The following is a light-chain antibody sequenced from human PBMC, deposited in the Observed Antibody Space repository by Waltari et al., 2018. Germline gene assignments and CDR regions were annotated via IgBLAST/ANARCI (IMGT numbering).Light chain of an antibody. CDR1: QSLLHSNGYNY. CDR3: MQALQTPPT. J-gene: IGKJ5*01. CDR2: LGY. V-gene: IGKV2-28*01. Sequence: VTTLSARPLSVAGGEPVSISCRSSQSLLHSNGYNYLDWYLQKPGQSPQLLIYLGYNRASGVPDRFSGSGSGTGFTLKISRVEAEDVGVYYCMQALQTPPTFGQGTRLEIK.